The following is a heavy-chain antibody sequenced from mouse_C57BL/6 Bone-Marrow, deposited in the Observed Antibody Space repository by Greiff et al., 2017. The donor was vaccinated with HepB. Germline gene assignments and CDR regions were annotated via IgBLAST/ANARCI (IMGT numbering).Heavy chain of an antibody. CDR1: GYAFSSSW. D-gene: IGHD1-1*02. CDR2: IYPGDGDT. Sequence: VQLQQPGPELVKPGASVKLSCKASGYAFSSSWMNWVKQRPGKGLEWIGRIYPGDGDTNYNGKFKGKATLTADKSSSTAYMQLSSLTSEDSAVYCCARSSGSYPWFAYWGQGTLVTVSA. J-gene: IGHJ3*01. CDR3: ARSSGSYPWFAY. V-gene: IGHV1-82*01.